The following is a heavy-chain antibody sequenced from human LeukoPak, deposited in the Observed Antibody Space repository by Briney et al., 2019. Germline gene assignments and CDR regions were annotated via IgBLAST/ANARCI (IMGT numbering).Heavy chain of an antibody. Sequence: PGGSLRLSCAASGFTFSSYEMTWVRQAPGKGLEWVSYISSSGSTIYYADSVKGRFTISRDNAKNSLYLQMNSLRAEDTAVYYCARDAGGGTQRDGWFDPWGQGTLVTVSS. V-gene: IGHV3-48*03. CDR2: ISSSGSTI. J-gene: IGHJ5*02. CDR3: ARDAGGGTQRDGWFDP. CDR1: GFTFSSYE. D-gene: IGHD2-15*01.